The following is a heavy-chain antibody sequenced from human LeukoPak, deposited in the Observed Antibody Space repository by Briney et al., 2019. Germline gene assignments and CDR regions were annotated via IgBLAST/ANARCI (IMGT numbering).Heavy chain of an antibody. V-gene: IGHV2-5*01. J-gene: IGHJ4*02. D-gene: IGHD4-17*01. CDR1: GFSLSSSAVG. CDR2: IYWNDDK. CDR3: ALLTTVTTSFDY. Sequence: ESGPTLVEPTQTLTLTCTFSGFSLSSSAVGVGWIRQPPGRALEWLALIYWNDDKRYSPSLESRLAITKDTSKNQVVLTMTNLDPVDTATYYCALLTTVTTSFDYWGQGTLVTVSA.